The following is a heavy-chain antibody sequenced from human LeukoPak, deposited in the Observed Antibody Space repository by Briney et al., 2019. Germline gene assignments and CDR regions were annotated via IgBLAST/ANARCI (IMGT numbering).Heavy chain of an antibody. Sequence: GGSLRLSCAASGFTLSDYLMSWIRQTPGKGLQWVSYISTRSSYTNYADSVKGRFTISRDNAKNSLYLEMNSLRAEDTAVYYCARGEMDYGMVVWGQGTTVTVSS. CDR1: GFTLSDYL. V-gene: IGHV3-11*05. J-gene: IGHJ6*02. D-gene: IGHD5-24*01. CDR2: ISTRSSYT. CDR3: ARGEMDYGMVV.